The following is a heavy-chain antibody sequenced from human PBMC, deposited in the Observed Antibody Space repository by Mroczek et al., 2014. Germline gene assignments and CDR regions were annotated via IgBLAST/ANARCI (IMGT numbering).Heavy chain of an antibody. V-gene: IGHV3-30*18. J-gene: IGHJ4*02. CDR2: ISYDGSNK. Sequence: QVQLVQSGGGVVQPGRSLRLSCAASGFTFSSYGMHWVRQAPGKGLEWVAVISYDGSNKYYADSVKGRFTISRDNSKNTLYLQMNSLRAEDTAVYYCAKVSHYPYNWNAHLDYWGQGTLVTVSS. D-gene: IGHD1-20*01. CDR1: GFTFSSYG. CDR3: AKVSHYPYNWNAHLDY.